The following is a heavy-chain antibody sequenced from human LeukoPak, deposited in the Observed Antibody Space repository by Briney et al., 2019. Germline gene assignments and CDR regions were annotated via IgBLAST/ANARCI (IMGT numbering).Heavy chain of an antibody. V-gene: IGHV1-2*02. CDR3: ASGSGYEIFDAFDI. Sequence: GASVKVSCKASGYTFTGYYMHWVRQAPGQGLEWMGWINPNSGGTNYAQKFQGRVTMTRDTSISTVYMDLSRLGSDDTAIYYCASGSGYEIFDAFDIWGQGTMVTVSS. D-gene: IGHD5-12*01. CDR1: GYTFTGYY. CDR2: INPNSGGT. J-gene: IGHJ3*02.